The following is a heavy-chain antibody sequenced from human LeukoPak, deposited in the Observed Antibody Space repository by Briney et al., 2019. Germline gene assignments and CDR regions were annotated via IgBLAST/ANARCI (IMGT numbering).Heavy chain of an antibody. D-gene: IGHD6-19*01. CDR2: INSDGSSI. Sequence: TGGSLRLSCAASGFTFSSHWMHWVRQAPGKGLVWVSRINSDGSSISYADSVKGRFTISRDNAKNTLYLQMNSLRAEDTAVYYCARDTSSGYYYYYGMDVWGQGTTVTVSS. V-gene: IGHV3-74*01. J-gene: IGHJ6*02. CDR1: GFTFSSHW. CDR3: ARDTSSGYYYYYGMDV.